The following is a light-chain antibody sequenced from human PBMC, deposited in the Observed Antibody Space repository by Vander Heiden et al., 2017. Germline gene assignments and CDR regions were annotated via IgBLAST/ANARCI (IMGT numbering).Light chain of an antibody. CDR3: QVWDSSSDHLV. CDR2: DDS. J-gene: IGLJ3*02. Sequence: SYVLTQPPSVSVAPGHTARLTCGGNNTGSKTVHWYQQKPGQAPVLVVYDDSDRPSGIPERFSGSNSGNTATLTISRVEAGDEADYYCQVWDSSSDHLVFGGGTKLTVL. V-gene: IGLV3-21*02. CDR1: NTGSKT.